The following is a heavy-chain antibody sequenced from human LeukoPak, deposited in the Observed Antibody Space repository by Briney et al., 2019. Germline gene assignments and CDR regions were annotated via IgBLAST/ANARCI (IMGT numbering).Heavy chain of an antibody. V-gene: IGHV3-23*01. Sequence: PGGSLRLSCAASGFTFSSYAMTWVRQAPGKGLEWVSAITGGGGSTYHADSVKGRFTISRDNSKNTLYLQMSSLSAEDTAVYYCAKGSYFASGSYFDLWGQGTLVTVSS. J-gene: IGHJ4*02. D-gene: IGHD3-10*01. CDR1: GFTFSSYA. CDR3: AKGSYFASGSYFDL. CDR2: ITGGGGST.